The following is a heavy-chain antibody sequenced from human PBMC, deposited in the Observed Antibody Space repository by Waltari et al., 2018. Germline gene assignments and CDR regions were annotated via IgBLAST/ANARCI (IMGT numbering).Heavy chain of an antibody. J-gene: IGHJ6*02. V-gene: IGHV4-61*09. CDR1: GGPISSGSYY. CDR3: ARENVDIVATTTWEYYYGMDV. Sequence: QVQLQESGPGLVKPSQTLSLTCTVSGGPISSGSYYWSWIRQPAGKGLEWIGYIYTSGSTNYNPSPKSRVTISVDTSKSQFSLKLSSVTAADTAVYYCARENVDIVATTTWEYYYGMDVWGQGTTVTVSS. D-gene: IGHD5-12*01. CDR2: IYTSGST.